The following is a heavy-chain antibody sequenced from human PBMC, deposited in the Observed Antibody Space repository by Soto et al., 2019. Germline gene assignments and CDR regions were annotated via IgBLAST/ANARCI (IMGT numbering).Heavy chain of an antibody. CDR3: ADDRPNFFGSGGAYYKTGGDY. V-gene: IGHV3-23*01. D-gene: IGHD3-10*01. CDR2: INSYGDAA. Sequence: EVQLLDSGGDLVQPGGSLRLSCAASGFTFSTYAMSWVRQAPGRGLEWVASINSYGDAAFYPDSVKGRSTISIDNSMSTLYLQMNRLRVEDTAVYYCADDRPNFFGSGGAYYKTGGDYWGQGTLVTVSS. CDR1: GFTFSTYA. J-gene: IGHJ4*02.